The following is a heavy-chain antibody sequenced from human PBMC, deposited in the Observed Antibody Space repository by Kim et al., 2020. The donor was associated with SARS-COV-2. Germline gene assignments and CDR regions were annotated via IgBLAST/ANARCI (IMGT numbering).Heavy chain of an antibody. V-gene: IGHV3-23*01. CDR1: GFTFTGYA. Sequence: GGSLRLXCAVYGFTFTGYAMSWVRQAXGKGXXXVSXXXAXXXSTYYADXVKGRXXXSRXXSKNXXSLXXXSLXXEDTXXYYXXXDRXXWGVXXYWGXXTL. CDR3: XXDRXXWGVXXY. CDR2: XXAXXXST. J-gene: IGHJ4*01. D-gene: IGHD3-10*01.